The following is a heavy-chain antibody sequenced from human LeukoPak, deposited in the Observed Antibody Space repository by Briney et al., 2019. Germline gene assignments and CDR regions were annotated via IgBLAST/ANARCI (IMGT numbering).Heavy chain of an antibody. D-gene: IGHD2-2*01. CDR2: INPNSGGT. Sequence: GASVKVSCKASGYTFTGYYMHWVRQAPGQGLEWMGWINPNSGGTNYAQKFQGRVTMTKDTSISTAYMELSSLRSDDAAVYYCARAPGVPADPFDYWGQGTLVTVSS. CDR1: GYTFTGYY. V-gene: IGHV1-2*02. J-gene: IGHJ4*02. CDR3: ARAPGVPADPFDY.